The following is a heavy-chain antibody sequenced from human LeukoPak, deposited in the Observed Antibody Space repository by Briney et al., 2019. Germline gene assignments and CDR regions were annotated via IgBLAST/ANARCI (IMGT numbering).Heavy chain of an antibody. Sequence: GGSLRLSCAASGFTFSSYSMNWVRQAPGKGLEWVSSISSSSYIYYADSVKGRFTISRDNAKNSLYLQMNSLRAEDTAVYYCARDRSYGYYYYYGMDVWGQGTTVTVSS. D-gene: IGHD5-18*01. J-gene: IGHJ6*02. CDR2: ISSSSYI. V-gene: IGHV3-21*01. CDR1: GFTFSSYS. CDR3: ARDRSYGYYYYYGMDV.